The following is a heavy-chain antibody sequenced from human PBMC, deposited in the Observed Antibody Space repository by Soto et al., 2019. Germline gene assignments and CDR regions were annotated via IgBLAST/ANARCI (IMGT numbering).Heavy chain of an antibody. CDR2: IYYSGST. D-gene: IGHD5-12*01. Sequence: SETLFLTCTVSGCSISRSGYYWGWIRQPPGKGLEWIGSIYYSGSTYYNPSLKSLVTISVDTSKNQFSLKLSSVTAADTAVYYCARRRDGYNSRHFDYWGQGTLVTVSS. CDR1: GCSISRSGYY. CDR3: ARRRDGYNSRHFDY. J-gene: IGHJ4*02. V-gene: IGHV4-39*01.